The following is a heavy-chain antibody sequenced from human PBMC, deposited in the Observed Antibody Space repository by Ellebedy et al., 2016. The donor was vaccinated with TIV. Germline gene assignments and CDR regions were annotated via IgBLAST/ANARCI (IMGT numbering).Heavy chain of an antibody. CDR1: GFTFSSYA. D-gene: IGHD2-2*01. V-gene: IGHV3-23*01. CDR2: ISGSGGST. CDR3: AKEIVVRGAVPAAIFDY. J-gene: IGHJ4*02. Sequence: GESLKISXAASGFTFSSYAMSWVRQAPGKGLEWVSAISGSGGSTYYADSVKGRFTISRDNSKNTLYLQMNSLRAEDTAVYYCAKEIVVRGAVPAAIFDYWGQGTLVTVSS.